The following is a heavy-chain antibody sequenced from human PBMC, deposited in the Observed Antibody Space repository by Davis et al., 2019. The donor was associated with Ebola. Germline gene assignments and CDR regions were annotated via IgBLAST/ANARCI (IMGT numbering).Heavy chain of an antibody. V-gene: IGHV7-4-1*01. Sequence: AASVKVSCKASGYTFTSYAMNWVRQAPGQGLEYMGWINTNTGNPTYAQGFTGRFVFSLDTSVSTAYLQIGSLKAEDTAVYYCASWGGWLVGRRGFDYWGQGTLVTVSS. CDR2: INTNTGNP. CDR3: ASWGGWLVGRRGFDY. CDR1: GYTFTSYA. J-gene: IGHJ4*02. D-gene: IGHD6-19*01.